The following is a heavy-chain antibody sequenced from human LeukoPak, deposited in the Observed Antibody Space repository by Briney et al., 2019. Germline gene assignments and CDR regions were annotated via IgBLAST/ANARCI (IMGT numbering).Heavy chain of an antibody. CDR3: ARSITMIVGDAFDI. V-gene: IGHV3-30*01. D-gene: IGHD3-22*01. CDR1: GITFSSYA. Sequence: GRSLRLSCAASGITFSSYAMHWVRQAPGKGLEWVAVISYDGSNKYYADSVKGRFTISRDNSKNTLYLQMNSLRAEDTAVYYCARSITMIVGDAFDIWGQGTMVTVSS. J-gene: IGHJ3*02. CDR2: ISYDGSNK.